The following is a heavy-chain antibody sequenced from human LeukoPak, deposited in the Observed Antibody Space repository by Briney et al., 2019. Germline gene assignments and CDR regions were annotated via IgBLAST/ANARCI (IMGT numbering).Heavy chain of an antibody. V-gene: IGHV4-34*01. CDR2: INHSGST. J-gene: IGHJ4*02. Sequence: PSETLSLTCAVYGGSFSGYYWSWIRQPPGKGLEWIGEINHSGSTNYNPSLKSRVTISVDTSKNQFSLKLSSVTAADTAVYYCARQKWAVVTAPYYFDYWGQGTLVTVSS. CDR3: ARQKWAVVTAPYYFDY. CDR1: GGSFSGYY. D-gene: IGHD5-18*01.